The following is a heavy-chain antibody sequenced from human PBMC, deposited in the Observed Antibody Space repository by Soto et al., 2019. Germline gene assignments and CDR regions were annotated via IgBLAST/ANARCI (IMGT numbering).Heavy chain of an antibody. Sequence: TVVDGTIVNLGGCCSCNQKHPGKGLEWIGYIYYSGSTYYNPSLKSRVTITVDTSKNQFSLHLNSVTLEDTAVYYCARSWFGHQVHWFDSWGQGTLVTVSS. CDR3: ARSWFGHQVHWFDS. CDR2: IYYSGST. CDR1: DGTIVNLGGC. J-gene: IGHJ5*01. V-gene: IGHV4-31*02. D-gene: IGHD3-16*01.